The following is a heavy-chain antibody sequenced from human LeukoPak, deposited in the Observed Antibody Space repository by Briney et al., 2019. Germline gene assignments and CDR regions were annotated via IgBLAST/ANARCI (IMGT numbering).Heavy chain of an antibody. Sequence: ASVKVSCKVSGYTLTELSMHWVRQAPGKGLEWMGGLDPEDGETIYAQKFQGRVTMTEDTSTDTAYMELSSLRSEDTAVYYCATINEDNVVVPAAIRPNYYYYYYMDVWGKGTTVTVSS. V-gene: IGHV1-24*01. CDR3: ATINEDNVVVPAAIRPNYYYYYYMDV. D-gene: IGHD2-2*01. CDR2: LDPEDGET. J-gene: IGHJ6*03. CDR1: GYTLTELS.